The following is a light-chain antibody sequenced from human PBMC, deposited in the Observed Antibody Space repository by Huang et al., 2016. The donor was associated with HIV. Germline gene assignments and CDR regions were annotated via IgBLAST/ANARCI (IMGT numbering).Light chain of an antibody. CDR2: LAS. J-gene: IGKJ2*01. Sequence: DIQMTQSPSYVSASLGDRVTITCRASQGIGSYLAWYQQKPGKAPKLLIYLASSLHTGVPSRFSGSGSGTDFTLTISSLQPEDFATYYCQQADSFPRTFGQGTKLEIK. CDR3: QQADSFPRT. CDR1: QGIGSY. V-gene: IGKV1-12*01.